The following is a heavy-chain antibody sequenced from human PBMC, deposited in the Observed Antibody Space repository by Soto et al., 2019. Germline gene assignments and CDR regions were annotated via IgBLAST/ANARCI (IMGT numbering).Heavy chain of an antibody. Sequence: QITLQESGPTLVKPTQTLTLTCTFSGFSLTSYGVSVGWIRQPPGKALEWLALIYWDDDKRYSPSLKSRLTITKDTSKNQVVLTLTNVDPVDPATYYCAYRSGWYKSWGQGTLVTVSS. V-gene: IGHV2-5*02. D-gene: IGHD6-19*01. J-gene: IGHJ5*02. CDR3: AYRSGWYKS. CDR2: IYWDDDK. CDR1: GFSLTSYGVS.